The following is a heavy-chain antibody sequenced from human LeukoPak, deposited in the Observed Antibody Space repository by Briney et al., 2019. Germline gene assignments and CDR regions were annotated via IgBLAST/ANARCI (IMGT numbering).Heavy chain of an antibody. CDR3: ARGASPDF. Sequence: KPSETLSLTCTVSGASINSHYWSWIRQPAGKGLEWIGYIFYSGSTNYNPSLKSRVTMSLDTSKSHFSLKLSSVTAADTAVYYCARGASPDFWGQGTLVTVSS. CDR2: IFYSGST. V-gene: IGHV4-59*11. CDR1: GASINSHY. J-gene: IGHJ4*02.